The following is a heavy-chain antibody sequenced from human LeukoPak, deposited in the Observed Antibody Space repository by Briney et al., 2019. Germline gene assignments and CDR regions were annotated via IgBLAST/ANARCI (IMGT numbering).Heavy chain of an antibody. Sequence: GESLQISCKGSGYHFSNYWIGWVRPLPGKGLEWMGIIYPGDSDTRYSPSFEGQVTISADKSISTAYLQWSSLKASDTAMYYCARRAYCGGDCYVDYWGQGTLVTVSS. CDR1: GYHFSNYW. CDR2: IYPGDSDT. CDR3: ARRAYCGGDCYVDY. D-gene: IGHD2-21*02. V-gene: IGHV5-51*01. J-gene: IGHJ4*02.